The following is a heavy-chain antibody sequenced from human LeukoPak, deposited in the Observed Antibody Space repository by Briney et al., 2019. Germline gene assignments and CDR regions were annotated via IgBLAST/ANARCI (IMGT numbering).Heavy chain of an antibody. D-gene: IGHD2-2*02. CDR3: ARGYCSSTSCYKGSDWFDP. CDR2: INPSGGST. J-gene: IGHJ5*02. CDR1: GYTFTSYY. Sequence: ASVKVSCKASGYTFTSYYMHWVRQAPGQGLEWMGTINPSGGSTSYAQKFRGRVTMTRDMSTSTVYMELSSLRSEDTAVYYCARGYCSSTSCYKGSDWFDPWGQGTLVTVSS. V-gene: IGHV1-46*01.